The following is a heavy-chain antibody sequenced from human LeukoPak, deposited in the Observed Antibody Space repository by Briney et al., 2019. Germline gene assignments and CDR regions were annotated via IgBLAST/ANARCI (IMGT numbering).Heavy chain of an antibody. D-gene: IGHD2-2*01. CDR2: INHSGST. V-gene: IGHV4-34*01. CDR1: GGSFSSYY. Sequence: PSETLSLTCAVSGGSFSSYYWSWIRQPPGKGLEWIGEINHSGSTNYNPSLKSRVTISVDTSKNQFSLKLSSVTAADTAVYYCARGEDVVVPAAKQPLDVWGKGTTVTVSS. J-gene: IGHJ6*04. CDR3: ARGEDVVVPAAKQPLDV.